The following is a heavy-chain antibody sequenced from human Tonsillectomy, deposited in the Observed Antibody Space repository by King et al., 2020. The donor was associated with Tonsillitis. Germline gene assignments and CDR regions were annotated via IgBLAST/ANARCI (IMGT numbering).Heavy chain of an antibody. D-gene: IGHD2-2*01. V-gene: IGHV3-23*04. CDR1: GFTFDSYA. Sequence: VQLVESGGGLVQPGGSLRLSCTASGFTFDSYAMNWVRQAPGKGLEWVSTISSTGLTTYYADSVKGRFTISRDNSKNTLYLQLNSLRAEDTAVYYCAKLVDIIVVSTAYFDYWGQGTLVTVSS. CDR3: AKLVDIIVVSTAYFDY. CDR2: ISSTGLTT. J-gene: IGHJ4*02.